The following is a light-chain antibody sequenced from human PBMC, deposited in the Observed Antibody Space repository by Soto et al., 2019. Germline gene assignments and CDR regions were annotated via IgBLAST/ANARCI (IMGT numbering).Light chain of an antibody. V-gene: IGLV2-14*01. J-gene: IGLJ1*01. CDR1: SSDVGRYNY. CDR3: TSYTSSNTYV. Sequence: QSVLTQPASVSGSPGQSITISYTGTSSDVGRYNYVSWYQQYPGKAPKLMIYEISNRPSGVSIRFSGSKSGNTASLTISGLQAEDEADYYCTSYTSSNTYVFGGGTKVTVL. CDR2: EIS.